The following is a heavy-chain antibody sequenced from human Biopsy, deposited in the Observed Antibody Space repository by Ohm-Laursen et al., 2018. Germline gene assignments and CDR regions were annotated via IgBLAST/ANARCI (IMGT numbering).Heavy chain of an antibody. D-gene: IGHD6-19*01. Sequence: SLRLSCAASGFTFDDYAMHWVRQAPGKGLEWVSGISWNSGSIGYADSVKGRFTISRDNAKNSLYLQMNSLRAEDTALYYCAKDRRAVAGYDAFDIWGQGAMVTVSS. CDR3: AKDRRAVAGYDAFDI. V-gene: IGHV3-9*01. J-gene: IGHJ3*02. CDR1: GFTFDDYA. CDR2: ISWNSGSI.